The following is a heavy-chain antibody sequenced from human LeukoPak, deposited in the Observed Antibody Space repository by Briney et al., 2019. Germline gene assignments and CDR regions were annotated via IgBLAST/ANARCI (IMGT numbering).Heavy chain of an antibody. Sequence: AETLSLTCTVSGGSISSYYWSWIRQPPGKGLEWTGYIYYSGSTNYNASLKKRVTLSADTSQNQLSLKLSSVTAADTAVYYCARVSYQPLLYSFDYWGQGTLVTVSS. CDR1: GGSISSYY. D-gene: IGHD2-2*02. V-gene: IGHV4-59*01. J-gene: IGHJ4*02. CDR3: ARVSYQPLLYSFDY. CDR2: IYYSGST.